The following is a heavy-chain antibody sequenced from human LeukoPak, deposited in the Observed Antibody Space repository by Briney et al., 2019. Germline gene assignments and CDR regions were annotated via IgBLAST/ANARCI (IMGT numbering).Heavy chain of an antibody. CDR3: AKDVVTAIHGY. Sequence: GGSLRLSCAASGFTFSSYWMSWVRQAPGKGLEWVANIKQDGSEKYYVDSVKGRFTISRDNAKNSLYLQMNSLRAEGTAVYYCAKDVVTAIHGYWGQGTLVTVSS. CDR2: IKQDGSEK. D-gene: IGHD2-21*02. V-gene: IGHV3-7*03. J-gene: IGHJ4*02. CDR1: GFTFSSYW.